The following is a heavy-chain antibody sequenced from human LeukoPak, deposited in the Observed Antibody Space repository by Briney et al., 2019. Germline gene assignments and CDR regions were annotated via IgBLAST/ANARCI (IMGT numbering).Heavy chain of an antibody. Sequence: AGRSLRLSCEASGFTFSSYGMHWVRQAPGKGLEWVAVIWYDGSKKYYGDSVKGRFTISRDNSKNTLYLQMNNLRGEDTAIHYCARDLAARHFDYWGQGTLVTVSS. J-gene: IGHJ4*02. D-gene: IGHD6-6*01. CDR2: IWYDGSKK. V-gene: IGHV3-33*01. CDR3: ARDLAARHFDY. CDR1: GFTFSSYG.